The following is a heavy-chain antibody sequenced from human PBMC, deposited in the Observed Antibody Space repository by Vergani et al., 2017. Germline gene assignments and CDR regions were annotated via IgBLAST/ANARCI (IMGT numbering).Heavy chain of an antibody. J-gene: IGHJ4*02. D-gene: IGHD2-21*02. CDR2: ISSSSSTI. CDR1: GFTFSSYS. Sequence: EVQLVESGGGLVQPGGSLRLSCAASGFTFSSYSMNWVRQAPGKGLEWVSYISSSSSTIYYADSVKGRFTISRDNAKNSLYLQMNSLRAEDTAVYCCARGIVVVTSRFHYWGQGTLVTVSS. V-gene: IGHV3-48*01. CDR3: ARGIVVVTSRFHY.